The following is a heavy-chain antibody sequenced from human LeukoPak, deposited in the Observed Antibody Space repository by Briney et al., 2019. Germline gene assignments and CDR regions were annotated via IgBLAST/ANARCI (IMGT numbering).Heavy chain of an antibody. V-gene: IGHV1-2*02. J-gene: IGHJ5*02. CDR2: INPNSGGT. D-gene: IGHD3-9*01. Sequence: VASVKVSCKASGYTFTGYYMHWVRQAPGQGLEWMGWINPNSGGTNYAQKFQGRVTMTRDTSISTAYMELSRLRSDDTAVYYCARHPVLRYFDWLLYSNWFDPWGQGTLVTVSS. CDR1: GYTFTGYY. CDR3: ARHPVLRYFDWLLYSNWFDP.